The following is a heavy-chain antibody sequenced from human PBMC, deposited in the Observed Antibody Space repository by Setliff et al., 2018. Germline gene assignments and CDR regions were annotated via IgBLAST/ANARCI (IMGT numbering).Heavy chain of an antibody. CDR3: VTDWSGPDNTFGY. J-gene: IGHJ4*02. Sequence: GGSLRLSCAASGFIFSSSQMSWVRQAPGKGLEWVAMIMTDGSGKYYVDSVEGRFTTSRDNTKNSLDLQMTSLRAEDAAVYYCVTDWSGPDNTFGYWGQGTLVTVSS. CDR1: GFIFSSSQ. D-gene: IGHD1-1*01. CDR2: IMTDGSGK. V-gene: IGHV3-7*01.